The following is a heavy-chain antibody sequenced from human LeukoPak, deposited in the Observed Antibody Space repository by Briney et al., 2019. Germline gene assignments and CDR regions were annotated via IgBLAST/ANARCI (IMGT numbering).Heavy chain of an antibody. CDR1: GGSISSYY. Sequence: SETLSLTCTVSGGSISSYYWSWIRQPPGKGLEWIGYIYYSGSTNYNPSLKSRVTISVDTSKNQFSLKLSSVTAADTAVYYCARDGSSGLGSVDYWGQGTLVTVSS. D-gene: IGHD6-19*01. J-gene: IGHJ4*02. V-gene: IGHV4-59*01. CDR3: ARDGSSGLGSVDY. CDR2: IYYSGST.